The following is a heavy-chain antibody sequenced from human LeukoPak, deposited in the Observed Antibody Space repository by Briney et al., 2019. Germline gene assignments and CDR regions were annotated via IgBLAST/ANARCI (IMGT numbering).Heavy chain of an antibody. Sequence: PSETLSLTCTVSGGSISSSSYYWGWIRQPPGKGLEWVAFIRYDGSNKYYAGSVKGRFTISRDNSKNTLYLQMSSLRAEDTAVYYCAKDPRGYDSSGYHDYWGQGTLVTVSS. CDR3: AKDPRGYDSSGYHDY. V-gene: IGHV3-30*02. CDR2: IRYDGSNK. CDR1: GGSISSSSYY. D-gene: IGHD3-22*01. J-gene: IGHJ4*02.